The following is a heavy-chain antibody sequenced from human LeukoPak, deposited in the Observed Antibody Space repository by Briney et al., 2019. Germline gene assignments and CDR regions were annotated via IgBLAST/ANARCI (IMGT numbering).Heavy chain of an antibody. CDR2: FSGRGGST. CDR1: GFTFSTYA. Sequence: PGGSLRLSCAASGFTFSTYAMSWVRQAPGKGLEWVSAFSGRGGSTYYADSVKGRFTISRDNSKNTLYLQMISLRAEDTAVYYCAKVAHYYGSGSYYEYYFDYWGQGTLVTVSS. CDR3: AKVAHYYGSGSYYEYYFDY. D-gene: IGHD3-10*01. V-gene: IGHV3-23*01. J-gene: IGHJ4*02.